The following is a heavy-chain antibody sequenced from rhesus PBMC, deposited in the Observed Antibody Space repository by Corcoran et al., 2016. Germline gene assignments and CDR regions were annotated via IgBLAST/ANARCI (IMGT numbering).Heavy chain of an antibody. CDR3: ARRDYEDDDGYYSDYGEEA. Sequence: QVQLQESGPGLVKPSETLSLTCAVSGGSVSSSNWWSWIRQPPGQGLEWLGYISGSSGSNDYKRSRKSRGTKSTDTSKKQVALKLSAVTAAETGGEYGARRDYEDDDGYYSDYGEEAWGQGVDVTGYS. V-gene: IGHV4-65*01. CDR2: ISGSSGSN. CDR1: GGSVSSSNW. D-gene: IGHD3-9*01. J-gene: IGHJ6*01.